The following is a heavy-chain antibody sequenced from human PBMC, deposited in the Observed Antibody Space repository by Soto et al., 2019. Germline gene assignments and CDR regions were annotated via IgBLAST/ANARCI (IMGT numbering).Heavy chain of an antibody. Sequence: GASVKVSCKASGYTFTSYAMHWVRQAPGQMLEWMGWINAGNGNTKYSQKFQGRVTITRDTSASTAYMELSSLRSEDTAVYYCARGDPRSSKLRPYYFDYWGQGTLVTVSS. CDR3: ARGDPRSSKLRPYYFDY. D-gene: IGHD1-26*01. J-gene: IGHJ4*02. CDR1: GYTFTSYA. V-gene: IGHV1-3*01. CDR2: INAGNGNT.